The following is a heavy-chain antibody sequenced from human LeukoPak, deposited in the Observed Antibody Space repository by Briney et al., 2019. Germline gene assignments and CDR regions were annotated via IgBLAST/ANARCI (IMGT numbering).Heavy chain of an antibody. CDR2: ISSSGSTI. V-gene: IGHV3-48*03. CDR1: GFTFSSCE. J-gene: IGHJ3*02. CDR3: ARGSIVGATNSAFDI. D-gene: IGHD1-26*01. Sequence: GGSLRLSCAASGFTFSSCEMNWVRQAPGKGLEWVSYISSSGSTIYYADSVKGRFTISRDNAKNSLYLQMNSLRAEDTAVYYCARGSIVGATNSAFDIWGQGTMVTVSS.